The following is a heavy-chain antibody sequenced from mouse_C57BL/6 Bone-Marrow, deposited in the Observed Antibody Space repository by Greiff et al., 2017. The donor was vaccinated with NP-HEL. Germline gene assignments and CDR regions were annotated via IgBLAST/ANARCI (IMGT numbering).Heavy chain of an antibody. Sequence: EVKLVESGGGLVQPGGSLSLSCAASGFTFTDYYMSWVRQPPGKALEWLGFIRNKANGYTTEYSASVKGRFTISRDNSQSILYLQMNALRAEDSATYYCARSWSSTTVVADWYFDVWGTGTTVTVSS. V-gene: IGHV7-3*01. J-gene: IGHJ1*03. D-gene: IGHD1-1*01. CDR1: GFTFTDYY. CDR3: ARSWSSTTVVADWYFDV. CDR2: IRNKANGYTT.